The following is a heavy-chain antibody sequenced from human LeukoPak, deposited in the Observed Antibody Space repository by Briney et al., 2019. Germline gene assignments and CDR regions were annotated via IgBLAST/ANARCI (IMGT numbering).Heavy chain of an antibody. D-gene: IGHD2-21*02. Sequence: GSLRLSCAASGFTFSSYAMSWVRQAPGKGLEWIGEINHSGSTNYNPSLKSRVTISVDTSKNQFSLKLSSVTAADTAVYYCARGQVVTAILNWFDPRGQGTLVTVSS. CDR1: GFTFSSYA. J-gene: IGHJ5*02. V-gene: IGHV4-34*01. CDR2: INHSGST. CDR3: ARGQVVTAILNWFDP.